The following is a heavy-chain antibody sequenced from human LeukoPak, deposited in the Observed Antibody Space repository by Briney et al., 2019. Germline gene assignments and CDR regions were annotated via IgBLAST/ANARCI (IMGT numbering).Heavy chain of an antibody. CDR2: IYYRGGT. D-gene: IGHD3-3*01. J-gene: IGHJ6*02. V-gene: IGHV4-59*08. CDR3: ARRVSGYAMDV. Sequence: PSETLSLTCTVSGGSFSTYYWSWIRQPPGKGLEWIGYIYYRGGTNYNSSLKSRLSISVDTSKNQLSLKLSSVTAADTAVYYCARRVSGYAMDVLGQGTTVTVSS. CDR1: GGSFSTYY.